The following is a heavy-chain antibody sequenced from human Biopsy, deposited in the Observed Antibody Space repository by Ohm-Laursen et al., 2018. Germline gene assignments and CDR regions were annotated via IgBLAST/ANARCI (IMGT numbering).Heavy chain of an antibody. Sequence: PGTLSLTCGVYGKTFSDYYWSWIRQPPGKGLEWIGQINQSGRTDYNPSLKSRVNISADKSNNQFSLKLTSVTSADTAVYFCGNEVHGRDYWGLGALVTVSS. V-gene: IGHV4-34*08. J-gene: IGHJ4*02. D-gene: IGHD2-15*01. CDR3: GNEVHGRDY. CDR2: INQSGRT. CDR1: GKTFSDYY.